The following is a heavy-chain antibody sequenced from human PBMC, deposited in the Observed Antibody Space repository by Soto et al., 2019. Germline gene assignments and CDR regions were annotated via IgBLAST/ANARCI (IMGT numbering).Heavy chain of an antibody. CDR2: ISWNSGSI. V-gene: IGHV3-9*01. J-gene: IGHJ5*02. D-gene: IGHD6-13*01. CDR1: GFTFDDYA. CDR3: EKDRGQQLVSDGNWFDP. Sequence: GGSLRLSCAASGFTFDDYAMHWVRQAPGKGLEWVSGISWNSGSIGYADSVKGRFTISRDNAKNSLYLQMNSLRAEDTALYYCEKDRGQQLVSDGNWFDPWGQGTLVTVSS.